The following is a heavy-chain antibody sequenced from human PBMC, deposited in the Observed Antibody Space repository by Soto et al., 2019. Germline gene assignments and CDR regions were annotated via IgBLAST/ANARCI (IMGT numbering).Heavy chain of an antibody. Sequence: GGSLRLSCAASGFTFSSYGMHWVRQAPGKGLEWVAVISYDGSNKYYADSVKGRFTISRDNSKNTLYLQMNSLRAEDTAVYYCAKDSGYGYEVATFDYWGQGTLVTVSS. J-gene: IGHJ4*02. V-gene: IGHV3-30*18. CDR2: ISYDGSNK. CDR3: AKDSGYGYEVATFDY. D-gene: IGHD5-18*01. CDR1: GFTFSSYG.